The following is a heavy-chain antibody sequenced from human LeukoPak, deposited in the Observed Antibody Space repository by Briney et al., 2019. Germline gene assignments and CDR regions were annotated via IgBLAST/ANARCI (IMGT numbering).Heavy chain of an antibody. CDR3: ARAGYSSSWHYYYYYMDV. D-gene: IGHD6-13*01. V-gene: IGHV3-21*01. Sequence: GGSLRLFCAAAGFTFRSYNMNGVRQAPGKGLEGVSSISSSSSYIYYADSVKGRFTISRDNAKNSLYLQMNSLRAEDTAVYYCARAGYSSSWHYYYYYMDVWGKGTTVTVSS. CDR2: ISSSSSYI. CDR1: GFTFRSYN. J-gene: IGHJ6*03.